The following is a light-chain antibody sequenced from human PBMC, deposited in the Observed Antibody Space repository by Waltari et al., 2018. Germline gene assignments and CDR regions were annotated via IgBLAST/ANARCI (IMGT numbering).Light chain of an antibody. CDR3: QQYYSTPYL. Sequence: DIVLTQTPLSSPVTLGQPASISCRSSQRLVYSDGNTYLSWLQQRPGQPPRLLIYQVSNRFSGVPDRFSGSGAGTDFTLTISTLQAEDVAVYYCQQYYSTPYLFGQGTKLEIK. J-gene: IGKJ2*01. CDR1: QRLVYSDGNTY. CDR2: QVS. V-gene: IGKV2-24*01.